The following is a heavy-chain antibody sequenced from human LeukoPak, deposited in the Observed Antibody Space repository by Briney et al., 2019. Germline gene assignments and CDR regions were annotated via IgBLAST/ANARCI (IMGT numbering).Heavy chain of an antibody. J-gene: IGHJ4*02. Sequence: ASETLSLTCTVSGGSISSYYWSWIRQHPGKGLEWIGYIYYSGSTYYNPSLKSRVTISVDTSKNQFSLKLSSVTAADTAVYYCARVALHLYYDSSGYPDYWGQGTLVTVSS. V-gene: IGHV4-59*06. CDR1: GGSISSYY. D-gene: IGHD3-22*01. CDR3: ARVALHLYYDSSGYPDY. CDR2: IYYSGST.